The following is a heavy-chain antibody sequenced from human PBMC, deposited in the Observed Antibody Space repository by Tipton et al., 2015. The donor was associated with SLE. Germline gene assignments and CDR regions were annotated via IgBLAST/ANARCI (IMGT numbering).Heavy chain of an antibody. V-gene: IGHV4-39*01. CDR2: IYYSGST. D-gene: IGHD2-15*01. J-gene: IGHJ4*02. CDR3: ARPEYCSGGSCYYFDY. CDR1: GGSISSSSYY. Sequence: TLSLTCTVSGGSISSSSYYWGWIRQPPGKGLEWIGSIYYSGSTYYNPPLKSRVTISVDTSKNQFSLKLSSVTAADTAVYYCARPEYCSGGSCYYFDYWGQGTLVTVSS.